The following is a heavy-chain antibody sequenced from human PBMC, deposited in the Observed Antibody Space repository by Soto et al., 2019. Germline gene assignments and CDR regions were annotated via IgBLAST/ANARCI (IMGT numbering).Heavy chain of an antibody. Sequence: SQTLSLTCAISGDSVSSKSSTWNWTRLSPSRGLEWLGRTYYRSKWYNDSAVSVKSRITINPDTSKNQFSLDLKSVTPEDTAVYYCARDVVGSRWYFDVWGRGILVTVSS. CDR2: TYYRSKWYN. D-gene: IGHD2-21*01. CDR3: ARDVVGSRWYFDV. J-gene: IGHJ2*01. V-gene: IGHV6-1*01. CDR1: GDSVSSKSST.